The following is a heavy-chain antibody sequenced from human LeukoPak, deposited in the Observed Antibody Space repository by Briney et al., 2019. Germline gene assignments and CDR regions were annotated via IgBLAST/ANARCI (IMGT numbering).Heavy chain of an antibody. V-gene: IGHV4-39*01. CDR3: ARLKVAMVRGVPYFDY. CDR1: GGAINNDDYY. CDR2: ISYSGST. J-gene: IGHJ4*02. Sequence: PSETLSLTCTVTGGAINNDDYYWSWIRQPPGKGLEWIGIISYSGSTRYSPSLSSRVSISVDTSKNPFSLRLTSVTAADTALYYCARLKVAMVRGVPYFDYWGQGALVTVSS. D-gene: IGHD3-10*01.